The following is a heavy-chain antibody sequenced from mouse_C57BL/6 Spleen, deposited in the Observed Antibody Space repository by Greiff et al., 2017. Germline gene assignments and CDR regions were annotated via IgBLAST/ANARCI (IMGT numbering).Heavy chain of an antibody. V-gene: IGHV1-55*01. J-gene: IGHJ4*01. D-gene: IGHD2-3*01. CDR3: ARGWVRSIDY. Sequence: VQLQQSGAELVKPGASVKMSCKASGYTFTSYWITWVKKRPGQGLEWIGDIYPGSGSTNYNEKLKSKATLTVDTSSSTAYMQLSSLTSEDSAVYYCARGWVRSIDYWGQGTSVTVSS. CDR2: IYPGSGST. CDR1: GYTFTSYW.